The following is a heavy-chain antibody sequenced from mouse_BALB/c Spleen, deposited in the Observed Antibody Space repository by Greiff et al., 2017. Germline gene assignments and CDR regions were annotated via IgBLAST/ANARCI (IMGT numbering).Heavy chain of an antibody. J-gene: IGHJ3*01. CDR2: IWAGGST. CDR3: ARPYDYDWFAY. Sequence: QVQLKQSGPGLVAPSQSLSITCTVSGFSLTSYGVHWVRQPPGKGLEWLGVIWAGGSTNYNSALMSRLSISKDNSKSQVFLKMNSLQTDDTAMYYCARPYDYDWFAYWGQGTLVTVSA. CDR1: GFSLTSYG. V-gene: IGHV2-9*02. D-gene: IGHD2-4*01.